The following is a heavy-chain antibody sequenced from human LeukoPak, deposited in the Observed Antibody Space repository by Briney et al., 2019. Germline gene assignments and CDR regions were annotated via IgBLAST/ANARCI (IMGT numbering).Heavy chain of an antibody. D-gene: IGHD6-13*01. CDR1: GFTFSTYS. V-gene: IGHV3-30*02. J-gene: IGHJ4*02. Sequence: GGSLRLSCGASGFTFSTYSIHWVRHAPRKGLECVAFTRFDGSNKYYADSVKGRFTISRDKSKNTLYLQMNSVAAEDTAVYYCAKAIFVHSNSWYCLDDWGQGTLVTVSS. CDR2: TRFDGSNK. CDR3: AKAIFVHSNSWYCLDD.